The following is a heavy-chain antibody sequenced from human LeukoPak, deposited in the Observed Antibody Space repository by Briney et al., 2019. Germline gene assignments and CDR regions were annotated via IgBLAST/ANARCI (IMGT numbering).Heavy chain of an antibody. D-gene: IGHD6-19*01. CDR1: GYRFTTYG. CDR3: ARGITGYDSGWYGRGDTFDY. V-gene: IGHV1-18*01. J-gene: IGHJ4*02. CDR2: IGTYNGNT. Sequence: ASVKVSCKASGYRFTTYGISWVRQARGPGLEWMGWIGTYNGNTNYAQKFQGRVTMTTDTSTSTVYMELRSLRSDDTAVYYCARGITGYDSGWYGRGDTFDYWGQGTLVTVSS.